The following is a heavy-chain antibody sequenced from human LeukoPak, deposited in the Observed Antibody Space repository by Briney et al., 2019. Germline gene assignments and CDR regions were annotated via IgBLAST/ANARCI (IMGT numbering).Heavy chain of an antibody. CDR2: IYHSGST. CDR1: GGSISTYY. Sequence: SETLSLTCTLSGGSISTYYWSWIRQPPGKGLEWIGYIYHSGSTNYNPSLKSRVTISVDTSKNQFSLKLSSVTAANTAVYYCARGGGYASPIGYWGQGALVTVSS. V-gene: IGHV4-59*01. J-gene: IGHJ4*02. CDR3: ARGGGYASPIGY. D-gene: IGHD5-12*01.